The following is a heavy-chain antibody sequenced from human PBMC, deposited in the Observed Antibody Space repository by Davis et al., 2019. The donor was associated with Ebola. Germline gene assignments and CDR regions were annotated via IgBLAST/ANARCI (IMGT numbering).Heavy chain of an antibody. V-gene: IGHV1-18*01. D-gene: IGHD1-26*01. CDR1: SYTFTSSG. J-gene: IGHJ5*01. CDR2: ISAYNGNT. Sequence: ASVKVSCKASSYTFTSSGISWVRQAPGQGLEWMGWISAYNGNTNYAQKLQGRVTMTTDTSRRTAYMELRSLRSDDTAVYYCAREAGATTRIYDSWGQGTLVTVSS. CDR3: AREAGATTRIYDS.